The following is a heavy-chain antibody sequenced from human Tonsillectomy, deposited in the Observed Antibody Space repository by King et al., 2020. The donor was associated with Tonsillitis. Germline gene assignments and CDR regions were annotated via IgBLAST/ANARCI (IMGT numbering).Heavy chain of an antibody. Sequence: QLVQSGAEVKKPGASVKVSCKASGYTFTGYYMHWVRQAPGQGLEWMGWINPNSGGTNYAQKFQGRVTMTRVTSISTAYMELSRLRSDDTAVYYCANMGTNDFWSGYYLDYWGQGTLVTVSS. CDR2: INPNSGGT. CDR3: ANMGTNDFWSGYYLDY. CDR1: GYTFTGYY. D-gene: IGHD3-3*01. J-gene: IGHJ4*02. V-gene: IGHV1-2*02.